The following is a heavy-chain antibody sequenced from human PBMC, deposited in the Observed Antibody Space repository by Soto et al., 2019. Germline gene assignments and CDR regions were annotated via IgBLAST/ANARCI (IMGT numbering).Heavy chain of an antibody. V-gene: IGHV3-11*01. CDR1: GFTFSEHY. J-gene: IGHJ4*02. CDR2: VSSSDSTV. CDR3: ARDLGYYDSSGYFDY. Sequence: QVPLVESGGGLVKPGGSLRLSCAGSGFTFSEHYMSWIRQAPGKGLEWISYVSSSDSTVYYADSVRGRFTISRDNAKNSLYLQMNSLRVEDTAVYYCARDLGYYDSSGYFDYWGQGTLVTVSS. D-gene: IGHD3-22*01.